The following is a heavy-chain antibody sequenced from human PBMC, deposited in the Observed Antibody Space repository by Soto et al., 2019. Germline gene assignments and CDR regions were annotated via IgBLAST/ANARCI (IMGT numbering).Heavy chain of an antibody. CDR1: GYTFTSYA. CDR3: ARRMGTAMVADY. CDR2: INAGNGNT. Sequence: ASVKVSCKASGYTFTSYAMHWVRQAPGQRLEWMGWINAGNGNTKYSQKFQGRVTITRDTSASTAYTELSSLRSEDTAVYYCARRMGTAMVADYWGQGNLVTVSS. D-gene: IGHD5-18*01. J-gene: IGHJ4*02. V-gene: IGHV1-3*01.